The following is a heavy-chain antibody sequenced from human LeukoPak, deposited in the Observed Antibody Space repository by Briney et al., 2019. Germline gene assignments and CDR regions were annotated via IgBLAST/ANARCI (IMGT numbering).Heavy chain of an antibody. CDR1: GRPLSSYY. V-gene: IGHV4-59*01. Sequence: KPSETPSLNCTVSGRPLSSYYWSWIRPPPGKGLEGVGYNYYSGGTNYNPSLKSRVTISVDTSKNQFSLKLSSVTAADTAVYYCARVLFLGYCSSTSCYDDAFDIWGQGTMVTVSS. J-gene: IGHJ3*02. D-gene: IGHD2-2*01. CDR3: ARVLFLGYCSSTSCYDDAFDI. CDR2: NYYSGGT.